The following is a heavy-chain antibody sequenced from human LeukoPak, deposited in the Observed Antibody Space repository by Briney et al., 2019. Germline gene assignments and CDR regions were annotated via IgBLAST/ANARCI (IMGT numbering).Heavy chain of an antibody. CDR3: AREGTGSYRRRLFTFDP. CDR1: RFTFSSYS. V-gene: IGHV3-21*04. CDR2: ISSSGSYI. Sequence: GGSLRLSCAASRFTFSSYSMNWVRQAPGKGLEWVSSISSSGSYIYYADSVKGRFTISRDNSKNTLYLQMNSLRAEDTAVYYCAREGTGSYRRRLFTFDPWGQGTLVTVSS. D-gene: IGHD3-10*01. J-gene: IGHJ5*02.